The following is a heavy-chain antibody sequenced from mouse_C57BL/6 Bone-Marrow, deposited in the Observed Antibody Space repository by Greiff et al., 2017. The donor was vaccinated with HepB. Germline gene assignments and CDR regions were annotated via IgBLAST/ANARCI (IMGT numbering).Heavy chain of an antibody. Sequence: VQLQQSGPGMVKPSQSLSLTCTVTGYSITSGYDWHWIRHFPGNKLEWMGYISYSGSTNYNPSLKSRISITHDTSKNHFFLKLNSVTTEDTATYYCARISSYWYFDVWGTGTTVTVSS. CDR2: ISYSGST. J-gene: IGHJ1*03. CDR3: ARISSYWYFDV. CDR1: GYSITSGYD. V-gene: IGHV3-1*01.